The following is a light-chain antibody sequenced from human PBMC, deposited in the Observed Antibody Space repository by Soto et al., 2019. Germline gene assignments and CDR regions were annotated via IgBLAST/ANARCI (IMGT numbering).Light chain of an antibody. CDR1: SSNIGTNS. CDR3: AAWDDSLNGFYV. Sequence: HSVLTQPPSASGIPGQRVTISCSGGSSNIGTNSVNWYQQLPGRAPKLLIYNNDLRPSGVPDRFSGSKSGTSASLAISGLQSEDEADYYCAAWDDSLNGFYVFGIGTKVTVL. V-gene: IGLV1-44*01. J-gene: IGLJ1*01. CDR2: NND.